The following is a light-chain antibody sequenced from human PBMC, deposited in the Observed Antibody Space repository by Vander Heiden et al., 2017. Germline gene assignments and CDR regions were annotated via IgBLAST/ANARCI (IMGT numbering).Light chain of an antibody. CDR1: QSISSW. CDR3: QQYNSYPYT. J-gene: IGKJ2*01. Sequence: DIQMTQSPSTLSASVGDRGTITCRASQSISSWLAWYQQKPGKAPKLLIYKASSLESGVPSSFSGSGSGTEFTLTISSLQPDDFATYYCQQYNSYPYTFGQGTKLEIK. V-gene: IGKV1-5*03. CDR2: KAS.